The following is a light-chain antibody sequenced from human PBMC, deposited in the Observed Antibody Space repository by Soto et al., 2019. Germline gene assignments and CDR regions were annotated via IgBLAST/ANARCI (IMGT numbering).Light chain of an antibody. CDR3: QQYGTAPLT. V-gene: IGKV3-11*01. Sequence: IVLNLSXATLSVLAGEXXXXXXXSSQSVSSYLVWLKQKXGQTPRLLIYVASXRATGTPARFSANRSATDFTPAISRMEPEDLSVYYCQQYGTAPLTFGRGTKVAIK. CDR2: VAS. J-gene: IGKJ4*02. CDR1: QSVSSY.